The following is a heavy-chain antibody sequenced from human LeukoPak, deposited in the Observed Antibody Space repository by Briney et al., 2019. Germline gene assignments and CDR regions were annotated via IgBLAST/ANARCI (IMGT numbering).Heavy chain of an antibody. D-gene: IGHD3-16*01. Sequence: PGGSLRLSCAASGFTFSSYWMSWVRQAPGKGLEWVANVKQDGSEKYYVDSVKGRFTISRDNSKNTLYLQMNSLRAEDTAVYYCARMILGYFDYWGQGTLVTVSS. CDR2: VKQDGSEK. CDR3: ARMILGYFDY. V-gene: IGHV3-7*01. CDR1: GFTFSSYW. J-gene: IGHJ4*02.